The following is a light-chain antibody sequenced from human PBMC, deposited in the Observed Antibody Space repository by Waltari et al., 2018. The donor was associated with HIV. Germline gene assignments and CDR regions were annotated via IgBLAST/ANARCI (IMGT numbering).Light chain of an antibody. CDR3: QKYNSAPPT. Sequence: DVRLTQSPSSLSASVGDRVSIPCRASQGIDNYLAWYQQRPGKVPEPLIYAASTLQSGVPSRFSGRRSGTDFTLTISGLQPEDFATYYCQKYNSAPPTFGGGTKVEIK. V-gene: IGKV1-27*01. CDR1: QGIDNY. CDR2: AAS. J-gene: IGKJ4*01.